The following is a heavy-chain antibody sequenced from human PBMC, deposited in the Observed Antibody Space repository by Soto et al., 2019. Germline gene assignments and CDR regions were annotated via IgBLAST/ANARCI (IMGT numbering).Heavy chain of an antibody. CDR2: IYYSGII. J-gene: IGHJ4*02. CDR1: SGSISSGDYY. Sequence: PSETLSLTCTVSSGSISSGDYYWTWIRQPPGKGLEWIGYIYYSGIIYYNPSLKSRVTISVDTSKNQFSLKLSSVTAADTAVYYCARTPNLKYSSSPAPYFDYWGQGTLVTVSS. D-gene: IGHD6-6*01. CDR3: ARTPNLKYSSSPAPYFDY. V-gene: IGHV4-30-4*01.